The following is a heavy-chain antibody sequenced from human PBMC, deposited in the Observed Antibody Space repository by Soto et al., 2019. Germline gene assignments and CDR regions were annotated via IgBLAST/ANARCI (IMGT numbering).Heavy chain of an antibody. Sequence: GGSLRLSCAASGFTFSSYAMHWVRQAPGKGLEWVAVISYDGSNKYYADSVKGRFTISRDNSKNTLYLQMNSLRAEDTAVYYCARGNYYGSGSYYNAVDYWGQGTLVTVSS. V-gene: IGHV3-30-3*01. J-gene: IGHJ4*02. CDR3: ARGNYYGSGSYYNAVDY. D-gene: IGHD3-10*01. CDR1: GFTFSSYA. CDR2: ISYDGSNK.